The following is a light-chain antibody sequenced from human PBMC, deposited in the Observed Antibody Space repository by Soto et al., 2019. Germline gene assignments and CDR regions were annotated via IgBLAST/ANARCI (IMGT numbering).Light chain of an antibody. CDR3: QQYNNWPSIT. Sequence: EIVLTQSPDTLSLSPGEGASLSCRASQSVHTFLAWYQQKPGQAPRLLIYGASTRATGVPARFSGSGSGTEFTLTISSLQSEDFAVYYCQQYNNWPSITFGQGTRLEIK. CDR2: GAS. CDR1: QSVHTF. V-gene: IGKV3D-15*01. J-gene: IGKJ5*01.